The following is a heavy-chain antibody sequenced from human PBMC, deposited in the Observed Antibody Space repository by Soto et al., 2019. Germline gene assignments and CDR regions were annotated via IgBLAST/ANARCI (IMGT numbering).Heavy chain of an antibody. D-gene: IGHD3-3*01. V-gene: IGHV4-4*07. J-gene: IGHJ5*02. CDR1: GGTISGYY. Sequence: SETLSLTCSVSGGTISGYYWTWIRQPAGKGLEWIGRIYSSGNPKYNPSLQSRVTMSLDTSNNQFSLRLTSVTAADTAVYYCASGQRFSDWFEPWGQGTLVTVS. CDR2: IYSSGNP. CDR3: ASGQRFSDWFEP.